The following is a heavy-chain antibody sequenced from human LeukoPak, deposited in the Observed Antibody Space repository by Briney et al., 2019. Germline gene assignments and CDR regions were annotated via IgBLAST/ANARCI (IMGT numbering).Heavy chain of an antibody. Sequence: PGGSLRLSCAASGFTFSSYWMHWVRQAPGKGLVWVSRINSDGSSTSYADSVKGRFTIPRDNSKNTLYLQMNSLRAEDTAVYYCARGPTGLSIDYWGQGTLVTVSS. V-gene: IGHV3-74*01. CDR2: INSDGSST. CDR3: ARGPTGLSIDY. CDR1: GFTFSSYW. J-gene: IGHJ4*02. D-gene: IGHD3-16*02.